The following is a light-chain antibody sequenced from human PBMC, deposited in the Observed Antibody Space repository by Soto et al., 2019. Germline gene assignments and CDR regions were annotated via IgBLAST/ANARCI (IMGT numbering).Light chain of an antibody. V-gene: IGKV1-27*01. CDR1: QGISNS. Sequence: DIQMTQSPSSLSASVGDRVTITCRASQGISNSLAWYQQKPGKVPKLLIYAASTLHSGVSSRFSGSGSGTDFTLTISRLEPEDFAVYYCQQYGSSPRTFGQGTKVDIK. J-gene: IGKJ1*01. CDR2: AAS. CDR3: QQYGSSPRT.